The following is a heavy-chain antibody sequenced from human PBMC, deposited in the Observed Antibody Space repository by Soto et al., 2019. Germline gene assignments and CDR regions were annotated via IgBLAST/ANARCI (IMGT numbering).Heavy chain of an antibody. CDR3: ARVGTLSLYDILTGDNYYYYMDV. CDR1: GFTVSSNY. J-gene: IGHJ6*03. D-gene: IGHD3-9*01. CDR2: IYSGGST. V-gene: IGHV3-66*01. Sequence: GGSLRLSCAASGFTVSSNYMSWVRQAPGKGLEWVSVIYSGGSTYYADSVKGRFTISRDNSKNTLYLQMNSLRAEDTAVYYCARVGTLSLYDILTGDNYYYYMDVWGKGTTVTVSS.